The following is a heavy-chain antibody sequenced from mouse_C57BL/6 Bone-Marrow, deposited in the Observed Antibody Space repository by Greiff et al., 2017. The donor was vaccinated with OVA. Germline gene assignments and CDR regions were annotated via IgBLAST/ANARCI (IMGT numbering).Heavy chain of an antibody. D-gene: IGHD1-1*01. V-gene: IGHV2-5*01. Sequence: VQGVESGPGLVQPSQSLSITCTVSGFSLTSYGVHWVRQSPGKGLEWLGVIWRGGSTDYNAAFMSRLSITKDNSKSQVFFKMNSLQADDTAIYYCAKEGGSSPYFDYWGQGTTLTVSS. CDR1: GFSLTSYG. CDR2: IWRGGST. J-gene: IGHJ2*01. CDR3: AKEGGSSPYFDY.